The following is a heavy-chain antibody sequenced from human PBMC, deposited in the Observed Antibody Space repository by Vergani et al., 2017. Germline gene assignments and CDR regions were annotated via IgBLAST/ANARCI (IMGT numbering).Heavy chain of an antibody. CDR1: GFTFSTYD. CDR2: IGTAGDT. V-gene: IGHV3-13*01. D-gene: IGHD6-6*01. CDR3: ARRDSSSPALDY. Sequence: EVQLVESGGGLVQPGGSLRLSCAASGFTFSTYDMHWVRQATGKGLEWVSAIGTAGDTYYPGSVKGRFTISGENAKNSLYLQMNGLRAGDTAVYYCARRDSSSPALDYWGQGTLVTVSS. J-gene: IGHJ4*02.